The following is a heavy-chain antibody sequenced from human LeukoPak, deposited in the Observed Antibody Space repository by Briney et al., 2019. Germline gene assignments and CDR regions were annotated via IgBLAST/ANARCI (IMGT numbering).Heavy chain of an antibody. V-gene: IGHV1-2*02. J-gene: IGHJ6*02. CDR2: INPNSGGT. CDR3: ARDGCSGINYYQHCYYGMDV. Sequence: ASVKVSCKASGYTFTGYYMHWVRQAPGQGLEWMGWINPNSGGTNFAQKFQGRVTMTRDTSISTAYMELSRLRSDDTAVYYCARDGCSGINYYQHCYYGMDVWGQGTTVTVSS. D-gene: IGHD2-15*01. CDR1: GYTFTGYY.